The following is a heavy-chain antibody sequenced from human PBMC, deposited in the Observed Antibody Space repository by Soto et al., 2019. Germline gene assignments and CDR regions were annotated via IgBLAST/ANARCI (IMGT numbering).Heavy chain of an antibody. Sequence: EVQLVESGGGLVKPGGSLRLSCAASGFTFSSYSMNWVRQAPGKGLEWVSSISSGSSYTYYTDSVEGRFTISRDNAKNSLYLQMNTLRPEDTAVYFCTGGVIGGRDWSFDFWGRGTLVTVSS. J-gene: IGHJ2*01. CDR2: ISSGSSYT. V-gene: IGHV3-21*01. CDR3: TGGVIGGRDWSFDF. CDR1: GFTFSSYS. D-gene: IGHD3-16*02.